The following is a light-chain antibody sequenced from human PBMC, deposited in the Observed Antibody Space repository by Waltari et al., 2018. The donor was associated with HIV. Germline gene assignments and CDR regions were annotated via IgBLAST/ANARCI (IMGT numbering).Light chain of an antibody. Sequence: QSALPQPASVSGSPGQSITISCTGTSSDVGGYNYVSWYQQHPGQAPKLMIYEVSNRPSGVSNRFPGSNSGNAASLTISWLQAEDEADYYCSSYTSSSTLVVFGGGTKLTVL. V-gene: IGLV2-14*01. CDR3: SSYTSSSTLVV. J-gene: IGLJ2*01. CDR1: SSDVGGYNY. CDR2: EVS.